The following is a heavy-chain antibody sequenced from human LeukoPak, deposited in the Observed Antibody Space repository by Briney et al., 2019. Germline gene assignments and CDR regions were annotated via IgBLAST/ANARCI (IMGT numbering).Heavy chain of an antibody. CDR1: GYTFTSYD. CDR2: MNPNSGNT. CDR3: ARAIPSGDSSGYYPDY. J-gene: IGHJ4*02. V-gene: IGHV1-8*03. Sequence: ASVKVSCKASGYTFTSYDINWVRQATGQGLEWMGWMNPNSGNTGYAQKFQGRVTITRNTSISTAYMELSSVRSEDTAVYYCARAIPSGDSSGYYPDYWGQGTLVTVSS. D-gene: IGHD3-22*01.